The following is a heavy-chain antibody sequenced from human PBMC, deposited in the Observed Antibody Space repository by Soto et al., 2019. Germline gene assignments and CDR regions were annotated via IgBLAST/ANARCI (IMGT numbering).Heavy chain of an antibody. CDR2: ISASSDAA. V-gene: IGHV3-23*01. CDR1: GFPFSTSA. J-gene: IGHJ6*02. Sequence: EVQLLESGGGLVQPGGSLRLSCAASGFPFSTSAMNWVRQAPGKGLEWGSIISASSDAAYYAESVKGRFASSRDNSKNTLYLQMNSLRAEDTAVYYCAKYSGSYQVYTGLSLWGQGTTVTVS. D-gene: IGHD1-26*01. CDR3: AKYSGSYQVYTGLSL.